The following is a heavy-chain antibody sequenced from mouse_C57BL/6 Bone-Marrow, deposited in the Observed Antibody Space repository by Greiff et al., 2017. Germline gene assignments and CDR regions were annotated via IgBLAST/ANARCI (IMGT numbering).Heavy chain of an antibody. CDR3: ARLNWAWFAY. CDR1: GFTFSSYG. D-gene: IGHD4-1*01. Sequence: EVQLVESGGDLVKPGGSLKLSCADSGFTFSSYGMSWVRQTPDKRLEWVATISSGGSYTYYPDSVKGRFTISRDNAKNTLYLQMSSLKSEDTAMYYCARLNWAWFAYWGQGTLVTVSA. J-gene: IGHJ3*01. CDR2: ISSGGSYT. V-gene: IGHV5-6*01.